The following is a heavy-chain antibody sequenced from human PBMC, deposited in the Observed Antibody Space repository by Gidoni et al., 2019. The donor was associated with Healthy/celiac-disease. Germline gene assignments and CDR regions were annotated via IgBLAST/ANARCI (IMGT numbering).Heavy chain of an antibody. CDR1: GFTFSSYS. Sequence: EVQLVESGGGLVKPGGSLRLSCEASGFTFSSYSMNWVRQAPGKGLEWVSSISSSSSYIHYADSVKGRFTISRDNAKNSLYLQMNSLRAEDTAVYYCAVRDGYNSGWGQGTLVTVSS. J-gene: IGHJ4*02. CDR3: AVRDGYNSG. CDR2: ISSSSSYI. V-gene: IGHV3-21*01. D-gene: IGHD5-12*01.